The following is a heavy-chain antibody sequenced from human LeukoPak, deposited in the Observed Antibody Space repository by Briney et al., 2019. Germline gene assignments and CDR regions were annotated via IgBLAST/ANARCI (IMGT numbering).Heavy chain of an antibody. CDR2: INHSGST. Sequence: SETLSLTCAVYGGSFSGYYWSWIRQPPGKGLEWIGEINHSGSTNYNPSLKSRVTISVDTSKNQFSLKLSSVTAADTAVYYCARALTYGDYGDWFDPWGQGTLVTVSS. V-gene: IGHV4-34*01. CDR1: GGSFSGYY. D-gene: IGHD4-17*01. J-gene: IGHJ5*02. CDR3: ARALTYGDYGDWFDP.